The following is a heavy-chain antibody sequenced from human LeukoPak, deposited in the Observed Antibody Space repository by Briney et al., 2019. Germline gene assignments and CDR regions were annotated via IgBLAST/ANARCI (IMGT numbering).Heavy chain of an antibody. CDR2: IYPGDSDI. V-gene: IGHV5-51*01. CDR3: ARPYDYGDYILYC. Sequence: GESLKISCEGSGYSFTSYWIGWVRQMPGKGLEWMGIIYPGDSDIRYSPSFQGQVAISVDRSINTAYLQWSSLKASDTAVYFCARPYDYGDYILYCWGQGTLVTVSS. D-gene: IGHD4-17*01. CDR1: GYSFTSYW. J-gene: IGHJ4*02.